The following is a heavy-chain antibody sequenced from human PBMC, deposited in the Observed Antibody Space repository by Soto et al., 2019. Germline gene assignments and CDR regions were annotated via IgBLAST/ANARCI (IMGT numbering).Heavy chain of an antibody. Sequence: ASVKVSCKASGYTFTNYYMHWVRQAPGQGLEWMGVINPSGGSTTYAQKFQGRVTMTRDTSTSTVYMELSSLISEDTTEYYCAREASKYSGMDVWGQGTTVTASS. CDR1: GYTFTNYY. J-gene: IGHJ6*02. CDR3: AREASKYSGMDV. D-gene: IGHD2-21*01. V-gene: IGHV1-46*01. CDR2: INPSGGST.